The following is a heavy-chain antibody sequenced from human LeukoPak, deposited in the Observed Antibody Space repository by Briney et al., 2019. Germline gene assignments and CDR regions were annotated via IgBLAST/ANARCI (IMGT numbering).Heavy chain of an antibody. V-gene: IGHV4-4*02. D-gene: IGHD4-11*01. CDR2: IYHGGST. J-gene: IGHJ4*02. Sequence: PSETLSLTCAVSGGSISSTDWWSWVRQPPGKGLEWIGQIYHGGSTNFNPSLKSRVTISVDKSKNQFSLKLNSVTAADTAVYYCAREWQYQFDYWGQGSLVTVSS. CDR3: AREWQYQFDY. CDR1: GGSISSTDW.